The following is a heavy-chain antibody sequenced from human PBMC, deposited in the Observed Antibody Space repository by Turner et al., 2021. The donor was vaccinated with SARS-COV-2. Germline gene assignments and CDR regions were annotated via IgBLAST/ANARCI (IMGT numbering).Heavy chain of an antibody. V-gene: IGHV3-7*04. CDR2: VIQGSSNK. CDR3: ARAELGLYFDY. CDR1: AFTFSSYW. D-gene: IGHD1-26*01. J-gene: IGHJ4*02. Sequence: EGQLVEFGGGLDQPGGSWSLSCAASAFTFSSYWLSWVRQAPGKELVWWANVIQGSSNKYYVGSVKGRFTISRDNAKNSLYLQVNSLRAEDTAVYYCARAELGLYFDYWGQGTLVTVSS.